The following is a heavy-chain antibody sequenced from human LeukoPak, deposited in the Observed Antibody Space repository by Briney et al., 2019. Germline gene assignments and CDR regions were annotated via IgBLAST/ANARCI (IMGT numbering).Heavy chain of an antibody. D-gene: IGHD6-19*01. CDR3: AKPTVAGRVNDAFDI. CDR2: ISDSGDST. J-gene: IGHJ3*02. V-gene: IGHV3-23*01. Sequence: GGSLRLSCAASGFTFSSYAMSWVRQAPGKGLEWVSSISDSGDSTYYADSVKGRFTISRDNSKNTLFLQMNSLRAEDTAVYYCAKPTVAGRVNDAFDIWGQGTMVTVSS. CDR1: GFTFSSYA.